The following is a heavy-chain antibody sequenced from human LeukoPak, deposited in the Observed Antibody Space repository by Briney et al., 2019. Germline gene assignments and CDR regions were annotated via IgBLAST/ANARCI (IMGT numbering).Heavy chain of an antibody. CDR1: GGSISRYY. Sequence: SETLSLTCTVSGGSISRYYWSWIRQPPGKGLEWIGYIYYSGSTNYNPSLKSRVTISVDTSKNQFSLKLSSVTAADTAVYYCARTVVVPAAKTNWFDPWGQGTLVTVSS. CDR2: IYYSGST. V-gene: IGHV4-59*01. CDR3: ARTVVVPAAKTNWFDP. J-gene: IGHJ5*02. D-gene: IGHD2-2*01.